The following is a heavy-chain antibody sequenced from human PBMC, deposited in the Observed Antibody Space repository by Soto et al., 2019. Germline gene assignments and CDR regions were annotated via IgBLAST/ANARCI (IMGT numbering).Heavy chain of an antibody. CDR2: IYYSGST. Sequence: SETLSLTCTVSGGSISSYYWSWIRQPPGKGLEWIGYIYYSGSTDYNPSLKSRVTISVDTSKNQFSLKLSSVTAADTAVYYCARASTVTTRGSRNNWFDPWGQGTLVTVS. CDR3: ARASTVTTRGSRNNWFDP. D-gene: IGHD4-17*01. CDR1: GGSISSYY. V-gene: IGHV4-59*08. J-gene: IGHJ5*02.